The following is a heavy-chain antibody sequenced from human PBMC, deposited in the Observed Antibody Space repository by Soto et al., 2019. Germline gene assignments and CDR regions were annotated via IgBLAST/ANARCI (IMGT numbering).Heavy chain of an antibody. CDR1: CGSISSLY. CDR3: ARASRCRSEYECSAGPDV. J-gene: IGHJ4*02. V-gene: IGHV4-4*07. CDR2: IFPSGDS. Sequence: SEPLSLTCTVSCGSISSLYWAWIRQPAGKGLEWIGRIFPSGDSNYNPSLTSRVSMSLDTSKNQFSLTVSSVTAADTAVYCDARASRCRSEYECSAGPDVWGQGSLVTV. D-gene: IGHD2-2*01.